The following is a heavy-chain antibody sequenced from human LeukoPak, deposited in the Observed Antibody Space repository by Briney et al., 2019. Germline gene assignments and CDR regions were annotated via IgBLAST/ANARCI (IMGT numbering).Heavy chain of an antibody. CDR3: AHLDRYDLHFDN. D-gene: IGHD3-16*01. CDR1: GGSFSGYY. J-gene: IGHJ4*02. CDR2: INYSGHT. V-gene: IGHV4-59*12. Sequence: SETLSLTCAVYGGSFSGYYWSWIRQPPGKGLEWIGYINYSGHTNYKSSLKSRVTISVDTSKNQFSLKLSSVTAADTAVYYCAHLDRYDLHFDNWGQGTLVTVSS.